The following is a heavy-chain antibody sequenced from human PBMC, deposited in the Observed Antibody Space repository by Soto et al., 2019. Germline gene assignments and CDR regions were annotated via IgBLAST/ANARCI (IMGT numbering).Heavy chain of an antibody. Sequence: GSLRLSCTVSGGSISSSSYYWGWIRQPPGKGLEWIGSIYYSGSTYYNPSLKSRVTISVDTSKNQFSLKLSSVTAADTAVYYCARHLGNWASLIHFDYWGQGTLVTVSS. J-gene: IGHJ4*02. CDR1: GGSISSSSYY. V-gene: IGHV4-39*01. D-gene: IGHD7-27*01. CDR3: ARHLGNWASLIHFDY. CDR2: IYYSGST.